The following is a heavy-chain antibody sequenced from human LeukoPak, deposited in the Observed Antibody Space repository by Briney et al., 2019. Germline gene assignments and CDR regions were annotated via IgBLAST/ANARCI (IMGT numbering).Heavy chain of an antibody. CDR2: IYYSGST. CDR1: GGSISSSSYY. CDR3: ASFTNPDY. J-gene: IGHJ4*02. V-gene: IGHV4-39*01. D-gene: IGHD2-8*01. Sequence: SETPSLTCTVSGGSISSSSYYWGWIRQPPGMGLEWIGRIYYSGSTYYNPSLKSRVTISVDTSKNQFSLKLSSVTAADTAVYYCASFTNPDYWGQGTLVTVSS.